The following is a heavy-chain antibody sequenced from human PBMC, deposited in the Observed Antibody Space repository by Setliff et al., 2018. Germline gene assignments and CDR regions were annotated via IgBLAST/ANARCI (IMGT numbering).Heavy chain of an antibody. CDR2: IRSKAYGGTT. CDR3: TRSPYQLLYFYYYYYMDV. Sequence: LRLSCTASGFTFGDYAMSWVRQAPGKGLEWVGFIRSKAYGGTTEYAASVKGRFTISRDDSKSIAYLQMNSLKTEDTAAYYCTRSPYQLLYFYYYYYMDVWGKGTTVTVSS. J-gene: IGHJ6*03. CDR1: GFTFGDYA. V-gene: IGHV3-49*04. D-gene: IGHD2-2*02.